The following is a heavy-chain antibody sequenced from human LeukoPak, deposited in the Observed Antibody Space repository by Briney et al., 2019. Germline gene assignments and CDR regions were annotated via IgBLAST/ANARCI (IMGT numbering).Heavy chain of an antibody. J-gene: IGHJ4*02. CDR1: GFTFDDYA. CDR3: TKDNSEYYYDSSGYYPDY. V-gene: IGHV3-43*02. Sequence: PGGSLRLSCAASGFTFDDYATHWVRQAPGKGLEWVSLITGDGGNTYYADSVKGRFIISRDNSKNSLYLQMNSLRTEDTAFYYCTKDNSEYYYDSSGYYPDYWGQGTLVTVSS. CDR2: ITGDGGNT. D-gene: IGHD3-22*01.